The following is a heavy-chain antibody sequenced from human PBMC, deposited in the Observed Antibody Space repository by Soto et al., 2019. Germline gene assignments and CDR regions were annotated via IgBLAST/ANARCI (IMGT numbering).Heavy chain of an antibody. D-gene: IGHD4-17*01. J-gene: IGHJ4*02. Sequence: SSETLSLTCTVSGGSVSSYYWSWIRQPPGKGLEWIGYIYYSGSTNYNPSLKSRVTISVDTSKNQFSLKLSSVTAADTAVYYCARNADYGAVGYFDYWGQGTLVTVSS. CDR3: ARNADYGAVGYFDY. CDR1: GGSVSSYY. V-gene: IGHV4-59*08. CDR2: IYYSGST.